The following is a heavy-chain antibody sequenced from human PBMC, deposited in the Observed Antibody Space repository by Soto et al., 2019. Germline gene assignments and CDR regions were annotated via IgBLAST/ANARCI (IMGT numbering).Heavy chain of an antibody. V-gene: IGHV4-34*01. Sequence: QVQLQQWGAGLLKPSETLSLTCAVYGGSFSGYYWTWIRQPPGTGLEWIGEINHSGSTNYNPSLNXXLTISADPSQNRFSLKLTSVPAADPAVYYCARDKITGLFDYWGEGTLVTVSS. D-gene: IGHD2-8*02. CDR2: INHSGST. CDR3: ARDKITGLFDY. CDR1: GGSFSGYY. J-gene: IGHJ4*02.